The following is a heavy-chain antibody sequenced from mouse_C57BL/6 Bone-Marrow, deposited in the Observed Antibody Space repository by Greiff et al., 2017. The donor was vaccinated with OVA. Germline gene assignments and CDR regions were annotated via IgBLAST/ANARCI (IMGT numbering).Heavy chain of an antibody. CDR2: IRSKSNNYAT. Sequence: EVKVEESGGGLVQPKGSLKLSCAASGFSFNTYAMNWVRQAPGKGLEWVARIRSKSNNYATYYADSVKDRFTISRDDSESMLYLQMNNLKTEDTAMYYCVRHRILRSNFYYYAMDYWGQGTSVTVSS. CDR1: GFSFNTYA. D-gene: IGHD1-1*01. J-gene: IGHJ4*01. CDR3: VRHRILRSNFYYYAMDY. V-gene: IGHV10-1*01.